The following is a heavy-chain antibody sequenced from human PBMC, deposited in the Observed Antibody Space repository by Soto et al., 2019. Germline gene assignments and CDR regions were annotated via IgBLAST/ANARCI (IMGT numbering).Heavy chain of an antibody. D-gene: IGHD6-6*01. CDR1: GGTFSSYT. CDR3: AIGLEFVLDY. V-gene: IGHV1-69*02. Sequence: SVKVSCKASGGTFSSYTISWVRQAPGQGLEWMGRIIPILGIANYAQKFQGRVTITRDTSTSTAYMELSSLRSEDTAVYYCAIGLEFVLDYWGQGTLVTVSS. CDR2: IIPILGIA. J-gene: IGHJ4*02.